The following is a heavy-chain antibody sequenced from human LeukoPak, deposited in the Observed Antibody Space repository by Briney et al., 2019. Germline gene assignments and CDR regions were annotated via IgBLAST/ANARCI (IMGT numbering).Heavy chain of an antibody. J-gene: IGHJ4*02. CDR2: ISYDGSNK. D-gene: IGHD2-21*02. CDR3: ARADCGGDCSFDY. CDR1: GFTFSSYG. Sequence: GRSLRLSCAASGFTFSSYGMHWVRQAPGKGLEWVAVISYDGSNKYYADSVKGRFTISRDNSKNTLYLQMNSLRAEDTAVYYCARADCGGDCSFDYWGQGTLVTVSS. V-gene: IGHV3-30*03.